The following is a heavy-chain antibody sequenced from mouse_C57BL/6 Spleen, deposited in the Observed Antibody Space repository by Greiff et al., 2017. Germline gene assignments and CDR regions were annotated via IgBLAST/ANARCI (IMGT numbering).Heavy chain of an antibody. J-gene: IGHJ1*03. D-gene: IGHD1-1*01. CDR3: ARWNYGSSYWYFDV. V-gene: IGHV1-69*01. CDR2: IDPSDSYT. CDR1: GYTFTSYW. Sequence: LQQSGAELVMPGASVKLSCKASGYTFTSYWMHWVKQRPGQGLEWIGEIDPSDSYTNYNQKFKGKSTLTVDKSSSTAYMQLSSLTSEDSAVYYCARWNYGSSYWYFDVWGTGTTVTVSS.